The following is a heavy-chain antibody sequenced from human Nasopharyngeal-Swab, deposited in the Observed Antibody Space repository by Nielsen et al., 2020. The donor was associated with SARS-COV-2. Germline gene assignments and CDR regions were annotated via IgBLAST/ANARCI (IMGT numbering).Heavy chain of an antibody. CDR3: AKGRVMIFGVVIIDYYYYMDV. CDR2: ISYDGNYK. D-gene: IGHD3-3*01. CDR1: GFTFSSYG. J-gene: IGHJ6*03. V-gene: IGHV3-30*18. Sequence: GESLKISCAASGFTFSSYGMHWVRQAPGKGLEWVAVISYDGNYKYYADSVQGRFTISRDNSKNTLFLQMNSLRAEDTAVYYCAKGRVMIFGVVIIDYYYYMDVWGKGTTVTVSS.